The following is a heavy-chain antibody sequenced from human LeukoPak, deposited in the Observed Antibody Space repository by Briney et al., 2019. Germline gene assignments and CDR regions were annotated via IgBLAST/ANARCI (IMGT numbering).Heavy chain of an antibody. CDR3: ANYPNQVVFFS. CDR2: ISASGIST. D-gene: IGHD2-2*01. V-gene: IGHV3-23*01. J-gene: IGHJ5*02. CDR1: AFTFSSYA. Sequence: GGSLRLSCAASAFTFSSYAMSWVRQAPGKGQEWVSAISASGISTYYADSVKGRFTISRDNLENMVYLQMNSLRAEDTAIYYCANYPNQVVFFSWGQGTLVTVSS.